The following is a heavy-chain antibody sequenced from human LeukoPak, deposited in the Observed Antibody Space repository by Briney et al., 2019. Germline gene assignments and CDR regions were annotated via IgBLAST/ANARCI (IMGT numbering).Heavy chain of an antibody. Sequence: GGSLRLSCAASGFTFSSYAMNWVRQAPGKGLEWVSVISGSGGRIYYADSVKGRFTISRDNAKNTLYLQMNSLRAEDTAVYYCLRDLNWSLDQWGQGTLVTVSS. J-gene: IGHJ4*02. V-gene: IGHV3-23*01. CDR2: ISGSGGRI. D-gene: IGHD1-20*01. CDR1: GFTFSSYA. CDR3: LRDLNWSLDQ.